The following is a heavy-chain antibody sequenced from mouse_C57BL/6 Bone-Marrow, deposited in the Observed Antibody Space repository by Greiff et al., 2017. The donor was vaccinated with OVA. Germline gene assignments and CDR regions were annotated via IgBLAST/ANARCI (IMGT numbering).Heavy chain of an antibody. CDR2: IYPGSGST. CDR1: GYTFTSYW. CDR3: ASEEDYYDLNRDFDV. Sequence: QVKLQQPGAELVKPGASVKMSCKASGYTFTSYWITWVKQRPGQGLEWIGAIYPGSGSTTYNEKFKSKAILTVDPSSSTAYMQLSSLTSEDSAVYYCASEEDYYDLNRDFDVWGRGTAVTVSS. J-gene: IGHJ1*03. V-gene: IGHV1-55*01. D-gene: IGHD1-1*01.